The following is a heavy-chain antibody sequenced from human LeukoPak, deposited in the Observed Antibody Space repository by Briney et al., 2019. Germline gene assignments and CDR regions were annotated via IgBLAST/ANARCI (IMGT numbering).Heavy chain of an antibody. CDR1: GXTFSSYA. CDR2: ISVSGGST. V-gene: IGHV3-23*01. Sequence: QAGGSLRLSCAASGXTFSSYAMSWVRQAPGKGLEWVSAISVSGGSTYYADSVKGRFTISRDNSKNTLYLQMDSLRAEDTAVYYCAKDLLYSSSSAVDSWGQGSLVTVSS. D-gene: IGHD6-6*01. J-gene: IGHJ4*02. CDR3: AKDLLYSSSSAVDS.